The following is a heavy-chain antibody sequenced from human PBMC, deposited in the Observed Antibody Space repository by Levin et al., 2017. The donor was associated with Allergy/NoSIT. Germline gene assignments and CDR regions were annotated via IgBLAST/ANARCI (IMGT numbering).Heavy chain of an antibody. Sequence: PSQTLSLTCTVSGDSVSSATFFWSWIRQTPGRGLEWIGVMSYSGYTKYNPSLMSRVSISIDTSKNHFSLRLSSVTAADTAVYYCARGGRAAAEANSFDYWGQGTLVTVSS. CDR3: ARGGRAAAEANSFDY. V-gene: IGHV4-61*03. J-gene: IGHJ4*02. D-gene: IGHD6-13*01. CDR2: MSYSGYT. CDR1: GDSVSSATFF.